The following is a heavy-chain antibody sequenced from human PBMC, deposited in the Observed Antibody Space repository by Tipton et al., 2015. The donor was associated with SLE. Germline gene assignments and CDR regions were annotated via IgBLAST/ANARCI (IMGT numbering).Heavy chain of an antibody. Sequence: SLRLSCATSGFTFDDYAMHWVREVPGKGLEWVSGISWNSGSIGYADSVKGRLTISRDNANNSLYLQMNSLRPEDTALYYCAKGRYCSSTTCNLPYYGMDVWGQGTTVTDSS. V-gene: IGHV3-9*01. CDR3: AKGRYCSSTTCNLPYYGMDV. D-gene: IGHD2-2*01. CDR2: ISWNSGSI. CDR1: GFTFDDYA. J-gene: IGHJ6*02.